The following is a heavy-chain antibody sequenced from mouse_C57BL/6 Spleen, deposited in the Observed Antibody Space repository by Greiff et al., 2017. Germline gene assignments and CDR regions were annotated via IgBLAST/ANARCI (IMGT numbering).Heavy chain of an antibody. J-gene: IGHJ3*01. D-gene: IGHD1-1*01. CDR3: TIGVDHGGFAY. V-gene: IGHV1-15*01. CDR1: GYTFPDYE. Sequence: QVQLQQSGAELVRPGASVTLSCKASGYTFPDYEMHWVKQTPVHGLEWIGAIDPETGGTAYNQKFKGKAILTADKSSSTAYMERSSLTSEDSAVYYCTIGVDHGGFAYWGQGNLVTVSA. CDR2: IDPETGGT.